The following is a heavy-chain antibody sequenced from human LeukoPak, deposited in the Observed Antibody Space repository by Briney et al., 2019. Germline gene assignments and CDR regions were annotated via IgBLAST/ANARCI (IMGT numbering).Heavy chain of an antibody. Sequence: PSQTLSLTCTVSGGSISSGSYYWSWIRQPAGKGLEWIGRIYASGSTNYNPSLKSRVTISVVTSKNQFSLKLSSVTAADTAVYYCARDLGYDYVWGTPPTVIWGQGTLVTVSS. V-gene: IGHV4-61*02. J-gene: IGHJ4*02. CDR1: GGSISSGSYY. D-gene: IGHD3-16*01. CDR2: IYASGST. CDR3: ARDLGYDYVWGTPPTVI.